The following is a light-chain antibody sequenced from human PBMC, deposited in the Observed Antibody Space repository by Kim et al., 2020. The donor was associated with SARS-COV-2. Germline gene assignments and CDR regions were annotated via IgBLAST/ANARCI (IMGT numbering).Light chain of an antibody. CDR1: ALPKQY. CDR2: KDS. J-gene: IGLJ2*01. CDR3: QSADSSGTMGG. Sequence: SYELTQPPSVSVSPGQTARITCSGDALPKQYAYWYQQKPGQAPVLVIYKDSERPSGIPERFSGSSSGTTVTLTISGVQAEDEADYYCQSADSSGTMGGFG. V-gene: IGLV3-25*03.